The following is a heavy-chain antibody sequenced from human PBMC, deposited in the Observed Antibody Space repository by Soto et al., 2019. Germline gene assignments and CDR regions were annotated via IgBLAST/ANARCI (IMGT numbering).Heavy chain of an antibody. Sequence: QVQLVQSGAEVRKPGASVKVSCKASGYTFTSFAINWVRQAPGQSLEWVGWINAGNVATTYSQNFQGRVTITRDISANTASMELRSLTSADTAVYYCARFCSSSLCYAAFDYWGQGTLVTVPS. D-gene: IGHD2-2*01. J-gene: IGHJ4*02. CDR2: INAGNVAT. CDR1: GYTFTSFA. V-gene: IGHV1-3*01. CDR3: ARFCSSSLCYAAFDY.